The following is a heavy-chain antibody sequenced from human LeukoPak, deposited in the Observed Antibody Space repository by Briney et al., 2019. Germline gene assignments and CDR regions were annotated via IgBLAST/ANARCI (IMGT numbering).Heavy chain of an antibody. CDR1: GGSISSYY. V-gene: IGHV4-59*08. CDR3: ARQGRRGYSVRGPYFDY. D-gene: IGHD5/OR15-5a*01. Sequence: SSETLSLTCTGSGGSISSYYWSWLRHPPGKGLEGSGYIYYSGSTNYNPSLKSRVTISVDTSKNQFSLKRSSVTAADTAVYYCARQGRRGYSVRGPYFDYWGQGTLVTVSS. J-gene: IGHJ4*02. CDR2: IYYSGST.